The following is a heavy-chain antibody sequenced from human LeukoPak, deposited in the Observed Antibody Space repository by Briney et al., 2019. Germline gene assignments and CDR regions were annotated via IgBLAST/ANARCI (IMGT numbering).Heavy chain of an antibody. V-gene: IGHV4-61*02. D-gene: IGHD6-6*01. J-gene: IGHJ4*02. Sequence: SQTLSLTCVVAGGSISRGSYYWNWIRQPAGKGLEWMGRIYNSGSTNYNPSLKSRVTISADMSRNPLSLQLTSVTAADTAMYYCAIVERDSSSSMDYWGQGTLVTVSS. CDR1: GGSISRGSYY. CDR3: AIVERDSSSSMDY. CDR2: IYNSGST.